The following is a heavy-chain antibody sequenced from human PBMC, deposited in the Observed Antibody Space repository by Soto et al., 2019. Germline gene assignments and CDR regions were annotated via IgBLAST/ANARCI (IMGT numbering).Heavy chain of an antibody. D-gene: IGHD5-18*01. Sequence: SETLSLTCTVSDGSVSSSSYSWGWIRQSPGKGLEWIGTIYSSENTYYNPSLLSRVTISVDTSKNEFSLRLSSVTAADTAVYYCARGYGRNFDSWGQGTPVTVSS. CDR3: ARGYGRNFDS. CDR1: DGSVSSSSYS. CDR2: IYSSENT. V-gene: IGHV4-39*01. J-gene: IGHJ4*02.